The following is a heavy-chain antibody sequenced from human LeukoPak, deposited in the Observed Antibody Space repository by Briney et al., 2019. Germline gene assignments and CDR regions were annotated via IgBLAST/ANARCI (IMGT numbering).Heavy chain of an antibody. D-gene: IGHD2-2*01. J-gene: IGHJ3*01. CDR3: AKDRSCSGSSCNVGS. Sequence: GGSLRLSCAASGFIFSSYGMHWVRQAPGKGLEWVAVISYVGSDKYYTDSVRGRFTISRDNSKTTLYLQMNSLRTEDTAVYYCAKDRSCSGSSCNVGSWGQGTMVTVSS. CDR1: GFIFSSYG. CDR2: ISYVGSDK. V-gene: IGHV3-30*18.